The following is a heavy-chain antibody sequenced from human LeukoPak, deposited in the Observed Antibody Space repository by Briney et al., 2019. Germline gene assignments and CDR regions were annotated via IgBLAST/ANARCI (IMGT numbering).Heavy chain of an antibody. V-gene: IGHV1-18*01. J-gene: IGHJ6*03. CDR1: GYTFTSYG. CDR3: ARVRGSYRDYYMDV. D-gene: IGHD1-26*01. Sequence: ASVKVSCKASGYTFTSYGISWVRQAPGQGLEWMGWISAYNGNTNYAQKLQGRVTMTTDTSTSTACMELRSLRSDDTAVYYCARVRGSYRDYYMDVWGKGTTVTVSS. CDR2: ISAYNGNT.